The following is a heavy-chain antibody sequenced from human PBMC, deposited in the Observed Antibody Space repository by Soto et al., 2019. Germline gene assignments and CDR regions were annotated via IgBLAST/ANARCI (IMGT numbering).Heavy chain of an antibody. CDR2: ISGNSATI. CDR3: ARYNWNEGYYGLDV. J-gene: IGHJ6*02. CDR1: GFTFSTYI. Sequence: ELQLVESGGGLVQPGGSLRLSCAASGFTFSTYIMDWVRQAPGKGPEWLSSISGNSATIHYADSVKGRFTISRDNAKNSLYLQMNSLRDEDTAVYYFARYNWNEGYYGLDVCGQGTTVTVSS. V-gene: IGHV3-48*02. D-gene: IGHD1-20*01.